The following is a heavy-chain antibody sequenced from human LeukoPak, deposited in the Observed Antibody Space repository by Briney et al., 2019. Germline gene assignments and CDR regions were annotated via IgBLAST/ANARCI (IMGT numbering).Heavy chain of an antibody. CDR1: GTSITPYS. CDR3: ARHRAEMATITDDTFDM. CDR2: FYTSGNT. D-gene: IGHD5-24*01. Sequence: SETLSLTCSVSGTSITPYSWSWVRQPPGRGLEWIGYFYTSGNTHQNPSLKSRVTMSIDASKNQFSLRLSSMTAADTAVYYCARHRAEMATITDDTFDMWGQGTMVTVSS. J-gene: IGHJ3*02. V-gene: IGHV4-4*09.